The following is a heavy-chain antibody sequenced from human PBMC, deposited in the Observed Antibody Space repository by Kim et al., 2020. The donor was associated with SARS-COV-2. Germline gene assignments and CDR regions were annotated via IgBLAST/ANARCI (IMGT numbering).Heavy chain of an antibody. CDR1: GFTFSSYA. V-gene: IGHV3-23*01. J-gene: IGHJ4*02. CDR2: ISGSGGST. CDR3: AKSGGIAAAGGRSWYFDY. D-gene: IGHD6-13*01. Sequence: GGSLRLSCAASGFTFSSYAMSWVRQAPGKGLEWVSAISGSGGSTYYADSVKGRFTISRDNSKNTLYLQMNSLRAEDTAVYYCAKSGGIAAAGGRSWYFDYWGQGTLVTVSS.